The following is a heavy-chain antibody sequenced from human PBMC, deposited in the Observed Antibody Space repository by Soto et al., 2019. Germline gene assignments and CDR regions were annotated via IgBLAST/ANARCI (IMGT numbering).Heavy chain of an antibody. CDR2: ISYDGSNK. V-gene: IGHV3-30*18. J-gene: IGHJ3*02. CDR1: GFTFSSYG. D-gene: IGHD3-3*01. CDR3: AKSYDFWSGYYHDAFDI. Sequence: GGSLRLSCAASGFTFSSYGMHWVRQAPGKGLEWVAVISYDGSNKYYADSVKGRFTISRDNSKNTLYLQMNSLRAEDTAVYYCAKSYDFWSGYYHDAFDIWGQGTMVTVSS.